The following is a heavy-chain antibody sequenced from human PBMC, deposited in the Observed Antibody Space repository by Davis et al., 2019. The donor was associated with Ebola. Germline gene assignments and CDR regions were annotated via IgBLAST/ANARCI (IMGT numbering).Heavy chain of an antibody. Sequence: GESLKISCAASGFTFSSYTMSWVRQAPGKGLEWVSGFGGQSGSAYYTDSVKGRFTISRDNSKNTQYLQMNSLRAEDTAVYYCAKDGLWKWLRLEYFDYWGQGTLVTVSS. J-gene: IGHJ4*02. CDR1: GFTFSSYT. V-gene: IGHV3-23*01. CDR3: AKDGLWKWLRLEYFDY. D-gene: IGHD5-12*01. CDR2: FGGQSGSA.